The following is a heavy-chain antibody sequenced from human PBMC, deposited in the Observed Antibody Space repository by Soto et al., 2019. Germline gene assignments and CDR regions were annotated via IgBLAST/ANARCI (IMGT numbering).Heavy chain of an antibody. CDR2: ISSSSSYI. CDR1: VFTFSSYS. V-gene: IGHV3-21*01. CDR3: ASTTGIEAAFEY. Sequence: PVGSLRLSCASSVFTFSSYSMNCVRQSPGKGLEWVSSISSSSSYIYYADSVKGRFTISRDNAKNSLYLQMNSLRAEDTAVYYCASTTGIEAAFEYWGQGTLVTVSS. D-gene: IGHD6-13*01. J-gene: IGHJ4*02.